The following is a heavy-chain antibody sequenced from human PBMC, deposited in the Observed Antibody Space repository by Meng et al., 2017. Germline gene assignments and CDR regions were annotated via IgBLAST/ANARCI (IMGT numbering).Heavy chain of an antibody. V-gene: IGHV1-69*01. Sequence: QGPPWQCGGGVKKPGSAGKVSCKASGGTFSRYATSWVRQAPGQGLEWMGGIIPIFGTANYAQKFQGRVTITADESTSTAYMELSSLRSEDTAVYYCARDYGDYAWIAKRWFDPWGQGTLVTVSS. J-gene: IGHJ5*02. CDR3: ARDYGDYAWIAKRWFDP. CDR2: IIPIFGTA. CDR1: GGTFSRYA. D-gene: IGHD4-17*01.